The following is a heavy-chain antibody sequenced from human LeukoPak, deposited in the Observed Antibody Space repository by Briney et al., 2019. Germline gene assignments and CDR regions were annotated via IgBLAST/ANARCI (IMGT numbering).Heavy chain of an antibody. J-gene: IGHJ4*02. Sequence: SETLSLTCAVYGGSFSGYYWSWIRQPPGKGLEWIGEINHSGSTNYNPSLKSRVTISVDTSKSQFSLKLNSMTAADTAVYYCARLYSGSYYERDYWGPGTLVTVSS. CDR3: ARLYSGSYYERDY. CDR2: INHSGST. D-gene: IGHD1-26*01. CDR1: GGSFSGYY. V-gene: IGHV4-34*01.